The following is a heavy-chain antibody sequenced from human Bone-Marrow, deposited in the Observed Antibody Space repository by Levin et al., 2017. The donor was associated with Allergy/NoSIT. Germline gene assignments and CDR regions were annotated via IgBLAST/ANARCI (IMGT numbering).Heavy chain of an antibody. V-gene: IGHV3-23*01. J-gene: IGHJ5*02. D-gene: IGHD1-26*01. CDR1: GFTFSSYA. CDR2: ISGSGGST. CDR3: AKRGRPTVGANWFDP. Sequence: PGGSLRLSCAASGFTFSSYAMSWVRQAPGKGLEWVSGISGSGGSTYYADSVKGRFTISRDNSKNTLYLQMNSLRAEDTAVYYCAKRGRPTVGANWFDPWGQGTVVTVSS.